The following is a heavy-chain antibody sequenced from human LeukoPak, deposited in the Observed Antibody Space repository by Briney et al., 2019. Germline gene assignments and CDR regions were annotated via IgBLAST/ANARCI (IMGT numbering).Heavy chain of an antibody. CDR3: ATERIATAGSIY. J-gene: IGHJ4*02. CDR1: GFIVSNNY. V-gene: IGHV3-66*02. Sequence: GGSLRLSCAASGFIVSNNYMTWVRQAPGKGLEWVAVVYSGGNTYYADSVKGRFTASRDNSKSTLYLQMNSLRAEDTSVYYCATERIATAGSIYWGQGTLVTVSS. D-gene: IGHD6-13*01. CDR2: VYSGGNT.